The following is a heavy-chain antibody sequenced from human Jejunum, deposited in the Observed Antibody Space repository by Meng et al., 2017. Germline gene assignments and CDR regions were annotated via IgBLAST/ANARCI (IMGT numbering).Heavy chain of an antibody. CDR1: GGSVSSGNYY. V-gene: IGHV4-61*01. D-gene: IGHD6-13*01. J-gene: IGHJ4*02. Sequence: QVALRVAGPGLVRTSETPSLTCTVSGGSVSSGNYYWSWIRQPPGKGLEWIGYIYYSGSTNYNPSLKSRVTISVDTSKNQFSLKLSSVTAADTAVYYCARGGFFEAAAANLIDSWGQGTLVTVSS. CDR2: IYYSGST. CDR3: ARGGFFEAAAANLIDS.